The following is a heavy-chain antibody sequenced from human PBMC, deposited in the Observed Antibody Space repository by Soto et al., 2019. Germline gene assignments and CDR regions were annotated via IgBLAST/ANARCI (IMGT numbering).Heavy chain of an antibody. CDR3: ARHLTYCSAGSCYSDFPYYGMDV. V-gene: IGHV4-39*01. CDR2: IFYSGST. CDR1: GGSISSSSYY. D-gene: IGHD2-15*01. J-gene: IGHJ6*02. Sequence: SETLSITCTVSGGSISSSSYYWGWICQTPGHGRGWIGNIFYSGSTYYNPSLKSRVTISVDTSKNQFSLKLSSVTAADTAVYYCARHLTYCSAGSCYSDFPYYGMDVWGQGTTVT.